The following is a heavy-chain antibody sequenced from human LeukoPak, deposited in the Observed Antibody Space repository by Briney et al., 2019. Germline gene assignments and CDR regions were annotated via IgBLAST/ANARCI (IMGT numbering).Heavy chain of an antibody. Sequence: SVKVSCKASGGTFITYGINWVRQAPGQGLEWMGGIVPMFGIANYAQKFEGRVSITTDESSTTAYMELSSLRSEDMAFYYCATTSVRDGFNYFDYWGQGTLVPVSS. CDR2: IVPMFGIA. CDR3: ATTSVRDGFNYFDY. CDR1: GGTFITYG. V-gene: IGHV1-69*05. D-gene: IGHD5-24*01. J-gene: IGHJ4*02.